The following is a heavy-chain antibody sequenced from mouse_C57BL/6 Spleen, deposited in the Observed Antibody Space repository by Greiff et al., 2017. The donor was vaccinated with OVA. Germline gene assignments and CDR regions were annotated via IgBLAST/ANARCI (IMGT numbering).Heavy chain of an antibody. CDR3: ARQKDYGSDYFDY. D-gene: IGHD1-1*01. V-gene: IGHV5-6*01. CDR2: ISSGGSYT. CDR1: GFTFSSYG. J-gene: IGHJ2*01. Sequence: VQLKESGGDLVKPGGSLKLSCAASGFTFSSYGMSWVRQTPDKRLEWVATISSGGSYTYYPDSVKGRFTISRDNAKNTLYLQMSSLKSEDTAMYYCARQKDYGSDYFDYWGQGTTLTVSS.